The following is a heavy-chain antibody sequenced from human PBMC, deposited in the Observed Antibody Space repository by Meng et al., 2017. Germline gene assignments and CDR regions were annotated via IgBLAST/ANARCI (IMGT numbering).Heavy chain of an antibody. J-gene: IGHJ3*02. CDR3: ARVRFTRLLGQTSFPAFDI. CDR1: GFTFSSYW. V-gene: IGHV3-74*01. D-gene: IGHD2/OR15-2a*01. Sequence: GESLKISCAASGFTFSSYWMHWVRQAPGKGPVWVSRINSDGSSTSYADSVKGRFTISRDNAKNTLYLQMNSLRAEDTAVYYCARVRFTRLLGQTSFPAFDIWGQGTMVTVSS. CDR2: INSDGSST.